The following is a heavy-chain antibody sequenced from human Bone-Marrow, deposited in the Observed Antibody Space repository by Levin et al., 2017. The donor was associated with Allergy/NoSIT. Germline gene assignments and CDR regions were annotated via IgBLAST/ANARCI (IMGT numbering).Heavy chain of an antibody. CDR3: AREWGGENSFDALDT. CDR2: IHYSGNT. Sequence: QTLSLTCSVSGGSIGTYYWSWIRQTPGKGLEWIGYIHYSGNTNYNPSLQSRVSISVDTSKNQFSLNLSSVTAADAAVYFCAREWGGENSFDALDTWGQGTKVTVSS. V-gene: IGHV4-59*01. J-gene: IGHJ3*02. D-gene: IGHD2-21*01. CDR1: GGSIGTYY.